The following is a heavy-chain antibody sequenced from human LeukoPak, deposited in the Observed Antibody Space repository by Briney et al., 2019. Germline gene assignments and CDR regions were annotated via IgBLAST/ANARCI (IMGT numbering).Heavy chain of an antibody. J-gene: IGHJ6*02. CDR2: VSKSDGTT. CDR3: ARGSYGMDV. V-gene: IGHV3-23*01. Sequence: GGSLRLSCAASGFTFSSYAMSWVRQAPGKGLEWVSSVSKSDGTTYYADSVKGRLTISRDNSKNTLHLQMNGLRAEDTAVYYCARGSYGMDVWGQGTTVTVSS. CDR1: GFTFSSYA.